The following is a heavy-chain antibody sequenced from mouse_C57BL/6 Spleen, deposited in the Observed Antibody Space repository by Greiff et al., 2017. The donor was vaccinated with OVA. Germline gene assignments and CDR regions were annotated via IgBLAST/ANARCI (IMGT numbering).Heavy chain of an antibody. CDR1: GFTFSDYG. Sequence: EVKVVESGGGLVKPGGSLKLSCAASGFTFSDYGMHWVRQAPEKGLEWVAYISSGSSTIYYADTVKGRFTISRDNAKNTLFLQMTSLRSEDTAMYYCARGVLYYFDYWGQGTTLTVSS. CDR3: ARGVLYYFDY. V-gene: IGHV5-17*01. CDR2: ISSGSSTI. J-gene: IGHJ2*01.